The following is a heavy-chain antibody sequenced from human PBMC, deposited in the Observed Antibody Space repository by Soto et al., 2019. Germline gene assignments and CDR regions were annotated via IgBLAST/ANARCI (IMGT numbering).Heavy chain of an antibody. CDR2: IYWNDDK. Sequence: SDPTLENPTQTLRLTCAFSGFSRSASGSSVGWIRQPPGKALEWLAHIYWNDDKRYSPSLRSRLTISKDTSKNQVVLTFTNMDPADTGTYYCVHRLDVPGLAFDPWGQGTLVTVSS. CDR3: VHRLDVPGLAFDP. CDR1: GFSRSASGSS. D-gene: IGHD3-10*02. V-gene: IGHV2-5*01. J-gene: IGHJ5*02.